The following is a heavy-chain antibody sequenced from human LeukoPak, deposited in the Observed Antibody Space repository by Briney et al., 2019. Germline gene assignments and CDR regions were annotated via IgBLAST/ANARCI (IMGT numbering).Heavy chain of an antibody. V-gene: IGHV1-2*02. J-gene: IGHJ4*02. CDR1: VYSFTPVY. CDR3: ARDGEYGTGSYYRGCFDY. CDR2: IDPRSGET. D-gene: IGHD3-10*01. Sequence: ASVKVSCRASVYSFTPVYIHWVRQAPRQGLEWMGWIDPRSGETNYAYKFRGRVTMTRDTSISTTYMDLGSLGSDDTAVYYCARDGEYGTGSYYRGCFDYWGQGTLVTVSS.